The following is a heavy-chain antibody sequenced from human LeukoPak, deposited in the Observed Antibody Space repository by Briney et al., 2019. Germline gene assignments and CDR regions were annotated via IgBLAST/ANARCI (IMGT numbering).Heavy chain of an antibody. CDR1: GFTFTAYS. CDR3: TRQWLRVMDV. V-gene: IGHV3-21*01. J-gene: IGHJ6*04. CDR2: ISSSGHYI. D-gene: IGHD6-19*01. Sequence: NPGGSLRLSCAPSGFTFTAYSMNWVRQAPGRGLEWISFISSSGHYIYYADSLKGRFTISRDNANSSLYLQISTLKAEDTAVYYCTRQWLRVMDVWGKGTTVTVSS.